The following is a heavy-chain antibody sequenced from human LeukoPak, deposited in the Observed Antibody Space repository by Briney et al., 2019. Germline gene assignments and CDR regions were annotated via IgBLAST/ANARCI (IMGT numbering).Heavy chain of an antibody. CDR1: GFTVSNNY. Sequence: GGSLRLSCAASGFTVSNNYMHWVRQAPGKGLEWVSVIYSGGDTYYADSVKGRFTISRDNSKNTLYLQMNSLRAEDTAVYYCARDPGRSWSDWGQGTLVTVSS. J-gene: IGHJ4*02. CDR3: ARDPGRSWSD. CDR2: IYSGGDT. V-gene: IGHV3-66*01.